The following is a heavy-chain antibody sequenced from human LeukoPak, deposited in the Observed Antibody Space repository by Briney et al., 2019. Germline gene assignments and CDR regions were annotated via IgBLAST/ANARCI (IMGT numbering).Heavy chain of an antibody. CDR3: ARQPYYYDSGGYYRHFDY. V-gene: IGHV4-39*01. CDR2: IYYSGST. D-gene: IGHD3-22*01. J-gene: IGHJ4*02. CDR1: GGSISSSSYY. Sequence: SETVSLTCSVSGGSISSSSYYWGWIRQPPGKGLEWIASIYYSGSTYYNPSLKSRVTTSVDTSRNQFSLKLSSVTAADTALYYCARQPYYYDSGGYYRHFDYWGQGTLVTVSS.